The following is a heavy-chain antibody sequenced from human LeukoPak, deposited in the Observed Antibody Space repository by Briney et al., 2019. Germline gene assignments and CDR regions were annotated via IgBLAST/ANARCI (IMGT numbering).Heavy chain of an antibody. CDR1: GFTFSNYG. CDR3: AKDPRRYSRTGGYFDY. Sequence: GGSLRLSCAASGFTFSNYGMHWVRQAPGKGLEWVAFISYDGGYKYYADSVKGRFTISRDNSKNTLYLQMNSLRAEDTAVYYCAKDPRRYSRTGGYFDYWGQGTLVTVSS. V-gene: IGHV3-30*18. D-gene: IGHD6-13*01. CDR2: ISYDGGYK. J-gene: IGHJ4*02.